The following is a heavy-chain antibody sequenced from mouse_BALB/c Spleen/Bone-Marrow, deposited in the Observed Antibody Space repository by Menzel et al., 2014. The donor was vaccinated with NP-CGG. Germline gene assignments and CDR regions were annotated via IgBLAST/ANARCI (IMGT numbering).Heavy chain of an antibody. CDR2: ISNGGGST. CDR3: ARHVGNPYAMDY. Sequence: EVMLVESGGGLVQPGGSLKLSCAASGFTFXSYTMSWVRQTPEKRLEWVAYISNGGGSTYYPDTVKGRFTISRDNAKNILYLQMSSLKSEDTAMYYCARHVGNPYAMDYWGQGTSVTVSS. D-gene: IGHD3-1*01. CDR1: GFTFXSYT. J-gene: IGHJ4*01. V-gene: IGHV5-12-2*01.